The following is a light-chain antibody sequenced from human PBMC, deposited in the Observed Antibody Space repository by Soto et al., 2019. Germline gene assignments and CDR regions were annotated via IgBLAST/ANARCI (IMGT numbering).Light chain of an antibody. CDR2: AAS. V-gene: IGKV3-20*01. J-gene: IGKJ5*01. Sequence: EIVLTQSPGTLYLSPGERATLSCRASQSVSSNYLAWYQQKRGQAPRLLIYAASARATGIPDRFSGSGSGTDFTLTISSLQSEDFAVYYCQQYNNWPPVTFGQGTRLEIK. CDR1: QSVSSNY. CDR3: QQYNNWPPVT.